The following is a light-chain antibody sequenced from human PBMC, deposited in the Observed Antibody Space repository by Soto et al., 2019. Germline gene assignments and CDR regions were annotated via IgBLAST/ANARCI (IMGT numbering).Light chain of an antibody. Sequence: QSVLTQPASVSGSPGQSITISCTGTSSDVGSHDFVSWYQQHPGTAPKLMIYAVRERPSGVSNRFSGSKSGNTVSLTISGLQAEDEADYYCCLDAGSLTWVFGGGTKVTVL. V-gene: IGLV2-23*02. J-gene: IGLJ3*02. CDR1: SSDVGSHDF. CDR3: CLDAGSLTWV. CDR2: AVR.